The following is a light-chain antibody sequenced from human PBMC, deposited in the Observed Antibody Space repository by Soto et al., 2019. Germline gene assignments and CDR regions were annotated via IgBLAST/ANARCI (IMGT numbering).Light chain of an antibody. CDR2: DAS. CDR3: QYSSNWLT. CDR1: QSVSSY. J-gene: IGKJ4*01. V-gene: IGKV3-11*01. Sequence: EIVLTQSPATLSLSPGERATLSCRASQSVSSYLAWYQQKPGQAPRLLIYDASNRATGIPARFSGSGSGTDFTLTISSLEPEDFAVYYCQYSSNWLTFGGGTKVEIK.